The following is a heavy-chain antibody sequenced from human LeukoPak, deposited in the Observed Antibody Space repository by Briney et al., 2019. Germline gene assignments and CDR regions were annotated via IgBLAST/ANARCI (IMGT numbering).Heavy chain of an antibody. CDR1: ENSFVNHW. CDR2: IYPGDSDT. Sequence: GESLKISCKGSENSFVNHWIAWVRQMPGKGLEWRGIIYPGDSDTRYSPSFQGQVTISAAKSINTVYLQWSSLKASDTAIYYCARSSYDSSPLDDWGQGTTVTVSS. J-gene: IGHJ6*02. CDR3: ARSSYDSSPLDD. D-gene: IGHD3-22*01. V-gene: IGHV5-51*01.